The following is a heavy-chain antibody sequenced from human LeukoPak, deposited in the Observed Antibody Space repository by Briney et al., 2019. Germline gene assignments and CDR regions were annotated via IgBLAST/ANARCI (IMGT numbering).Heavy chain of an antibody. CDR3: ASGLGN. Sequence: PGGSLRLSCAASGFTFSSFWMHWVRQAPGKGLVWVSRINSDGSSTSYADSVKGRFTISRDTAKNTLYLKMDSLRAEDTAIYYCASGLGNWGQGTLVTVSS. CDR1: GFTFSSFW. V-gene: IGHV3-74*01. J-gene: IGHJ4*02. CDR2: INSDGSST. D-gene: IGHD3-10*01.